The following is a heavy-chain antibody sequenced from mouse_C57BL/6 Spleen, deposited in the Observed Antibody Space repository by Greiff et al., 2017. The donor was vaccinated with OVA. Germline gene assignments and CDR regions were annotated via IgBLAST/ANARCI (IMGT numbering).Heavy chain of an antibody. J-gene: IGHJ1*03. Sequence: VQLKESGPVLVKPGASVKMSCKASGYTFTDYYMNWVKQSHGKSLEWIGVINPYNGGTSYNQKFKGKATLTVDKSSSTAYMELNSLTSEDSAVYYCARGDYGSTPFDVWGTGTTVTVSS. V-gene: IGHV1-19*01. CDR2: INPYNGGT. D-gene: IGHD1-1*01. CDR1: GYTFTDYY. CDR3: ARGDYGSTPFDV.